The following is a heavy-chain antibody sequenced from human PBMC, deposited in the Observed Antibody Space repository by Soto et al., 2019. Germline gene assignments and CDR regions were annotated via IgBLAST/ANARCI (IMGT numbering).Heavy chain of an antibody. CDR2: ISGGSSFI. J-gene: IGHJ6*02. Sequence: EVQLVESGGGLVKPGGSLRLSCAASGFTFSSYSMNWVRQAPGKGLEWVSSISGGSSFIYSADSVKGRFTISRGNAKNSLYLQINSRRAEDTAVYYCARGKGMDVWGQGTTVTVSS. CDR1: GFTFSSYS. V-gene: IGHV3-21*01. CDR3: ARGKGMDV.